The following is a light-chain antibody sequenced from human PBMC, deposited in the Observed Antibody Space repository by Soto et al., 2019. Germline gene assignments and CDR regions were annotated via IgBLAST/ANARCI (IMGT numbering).Light chain of an antibody. J-gene: IGKJ4*01. CDR1: QSVLYSSNNKNY. V-gene: IGKV4-1*01. CDR3: QQYYNTPLT. CDR2: WAS. Sequence: EIVVTQAPDSLAVSLGERATINCKSSQSVLYSSNNKNYLAWYQQKPRQPPKLLIYWASTRESGVPDRFSGSGSGTDFSLNISGPQAEDVAVYYCQQYYNTPLTFGGGTKVDIK.